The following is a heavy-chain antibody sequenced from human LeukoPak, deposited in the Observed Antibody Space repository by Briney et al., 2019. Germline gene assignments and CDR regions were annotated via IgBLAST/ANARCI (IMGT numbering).Heavy chain of an antibody. V-gene: IGHV4-61*03. CDR3: ARSQNYYGSGDY. D-gene: IGHD3-10*01. CDR1: GDSVSNGNYY. Sequence: SETLSLTCSVSGDSVSNGNYYWSWLRQPPGKALEWIGYIYYTGKTYYNPSLEGRVTVLVDTSRNHFSVKLSSVTAADTAVYYCARSQNYYGSGDYWSQGTLVTVSS. CDR2: IYYTGKT. J-gene: IGHJ4*02.